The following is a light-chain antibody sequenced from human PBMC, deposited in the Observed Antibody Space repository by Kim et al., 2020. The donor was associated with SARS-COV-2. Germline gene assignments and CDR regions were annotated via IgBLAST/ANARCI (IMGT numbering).Light chain of an antibody. V-gene: IGLV2-14*03. CDR3: SSYTSSSTWV. CDR1: SSDVGGYNF. Sequence: QSALTQPASASGSPGQSITISCTGTSSDVGGYNFVSWYQQHPGKATNLMIYNVSNRSSGVYNCFSGTKSGNTSSLTISVLQAEDEADYYCSSYTSSSTWVFGGGTQLTVL. J-gene: IGLJ3*02. CDR2: NVS.